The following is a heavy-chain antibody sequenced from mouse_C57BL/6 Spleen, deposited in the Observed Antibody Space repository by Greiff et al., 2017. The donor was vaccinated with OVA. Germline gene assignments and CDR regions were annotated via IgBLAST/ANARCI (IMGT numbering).Heavy chain of an antibody. CDR2: IDPSDSYT. CDR1: GYTFTSYW. V-gene: IGHV1-69*01. Sequence: QVQLQQPGAELEKPGASVKLSCKASGYTFTSYWMHWVKQRPGQGLEWIGEIDPSDSYTNYNQKFKGKSTLTVDKSSSTAYMQLSSLTSEDSAVYYCARFYDYDVYFDVWGTGTTVTVSS. D-gene: IGHD2-4*01. J-gene: IGHJ1*03. CDR3: ARFYDYDVYFDV.